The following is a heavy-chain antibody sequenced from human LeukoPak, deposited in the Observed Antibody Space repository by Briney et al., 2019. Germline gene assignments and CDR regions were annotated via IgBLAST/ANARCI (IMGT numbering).Heavy chain of an antibody. CDR2: ISSSSTYI. Sequence: GGSLRLSCAASGFTFSSYWMSWVRQAPGKGLEWVSSISSSSTYIYYADSVKGRFTISRDNAKNSLYLQMNSLRAEDTAVYYCATYGSGSYYYFDYWGQGTLVTVSS. CDR3: ATYGSGSYYYFDY. CDR1: GFTFSSYW. V-gene: IGHV3-21*01. J-gene: IGHJ4*02. D-gene: IGHD3-10*01.